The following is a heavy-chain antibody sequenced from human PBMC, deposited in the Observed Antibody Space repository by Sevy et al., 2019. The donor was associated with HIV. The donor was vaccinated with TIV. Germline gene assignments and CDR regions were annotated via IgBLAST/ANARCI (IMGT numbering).Heavy chain of an antibody. CDR2: IWYDGSNK. Sequence: GGSLRLSCAASGFTFSSYGMHWVRQAPGKGLEWVAVIWYDGSNKYYADSVKGRFTISRDNSNNTLYLQMNSLRAEDTAVYYCASAPALGYCSSTSCWGWFDPWGQGTLVTVSS. D-gene: IGHD2-2*01. CDR3: ASAPALGYCSSTSCWGWFDP. CDR1: GFTFSSYG. J-gene: IGHJ5*02. V-gene: IGHV3-33*08.